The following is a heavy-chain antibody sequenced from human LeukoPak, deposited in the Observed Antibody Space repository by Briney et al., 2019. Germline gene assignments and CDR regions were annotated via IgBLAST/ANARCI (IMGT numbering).Heavy chain of an antibody. V-gene: IGHV4-34*01. CDR1: GGSFSGYF. D-gene: IGHD3-10*01. CDR3: ARGRTVLWFGEFIPLDY. CDR2: INHSGST. J-gene: IGHJ4*02. Sequence: SETLSLTCAVYGGSFSGYFWSWIRQPPGKGLEWIGEINHSGSTNYNPSLKSRGTISVDTSKNQFSLKLSSVTAADTAVYYCARGRTVLWFGEFIPLDYWGQETLVTVSS.